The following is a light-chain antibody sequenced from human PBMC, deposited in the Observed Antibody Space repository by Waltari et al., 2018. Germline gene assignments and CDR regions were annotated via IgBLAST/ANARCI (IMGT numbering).Light chain of an antibody. J-gene: IGLJ2*01. V-gene: IGLV1-40*01. CDR2: GNT. CDR3: QSFDSSLSASV. Sequence: QSVLTQPPSMSGAPGQKVTIPCTGGSSNFGAGYDVHWYQQFPGTSPKLLIFGNTNRPSGVHGRFSGSRSGTSASLAIAGLQSEDEAVYYCQSFDSSLSASVFGGGTKLTVL. CDR1: SSNFGAGYD.